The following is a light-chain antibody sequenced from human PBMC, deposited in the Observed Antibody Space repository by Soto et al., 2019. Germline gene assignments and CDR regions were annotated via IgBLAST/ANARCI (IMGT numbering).Light chain of an antibody. CDR2: DAS. V-gene: IGKV1-5*01. CDR3: QQYQNYLT. J-gene: IGKJ5*01. CDR1: QSIRSL. Sequence: EIQMTQSPSTLPASVGDRVTITCRASQSIRSLLAWYQQKPGKAPKVLIYDASSLGSGVPSRLSGSGSGTEFTLTISSLQPDDFATYFCQQYQNYLTFGQGTRLEIK.